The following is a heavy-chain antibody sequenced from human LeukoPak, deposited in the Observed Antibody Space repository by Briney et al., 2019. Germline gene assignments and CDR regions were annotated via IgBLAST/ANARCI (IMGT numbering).Heavy chain of an antibody. CDR3: ARASVLFGGYYFDY. D-gene: IGHD3-10*01. V-gene: IGHV4-4*02. CDR1: GGSISSSNW. J-gene: IGHJ4*02. CDR2: IYHSGST. Sequence: PSGTLSLTCAVSGGSISSSNWWSWVRQPSGKGLEWIGEIYHSGSTNYNPSLKSRVTISVDKSKNQFSLKLSSVTAADTAVYYCARASVLFGGYYFDYWGQGTLVTVSS.